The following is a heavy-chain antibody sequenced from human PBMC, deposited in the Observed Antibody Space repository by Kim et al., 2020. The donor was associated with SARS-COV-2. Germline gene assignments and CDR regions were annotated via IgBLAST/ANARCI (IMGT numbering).Heavy chain of an antibody. D-gene: IGHD1-26*01. Sequence: NYAQKLQGRVTMTTDTSTSTAYMELRSLRSDDTAVYYCAREWELNFFDYWGQGTLVTVSS. J-gene: IGHJ4*02. V-gene: IGHV1-18*01. CDR3: AREWELNFFDY.